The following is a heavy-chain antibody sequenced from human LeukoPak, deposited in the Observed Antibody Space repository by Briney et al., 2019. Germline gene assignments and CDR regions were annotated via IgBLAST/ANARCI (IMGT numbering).Heavy chain of an antibody. V-gene: IGHV3-30-3*02. CDR3: AKWGSWLDY. J-gene: IGHJ4*02. CDR2: ISYDGSNK. Sequence: GGSLRLSCAASGFTFSSYAMHWVRQAPGKGLEWVAVISYDGSNKYYADSVKGRFTISRDNSKNTLYLQMNSLRAEDTAVYYCAKWGSWLDYWGQGTLVTVSS. CDR1: GFTFSSYA. D-gene: IGHD6-13*01.